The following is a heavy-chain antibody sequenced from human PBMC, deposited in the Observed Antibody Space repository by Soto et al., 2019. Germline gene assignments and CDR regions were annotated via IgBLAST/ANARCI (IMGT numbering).Heavy chain of an antibody. D-gene: IGHD5-12*01. CDR2: ISYDGSNK. Sequence: GGSLRLSCAASGFTFSSYAMHWVRQAPGKGLEWVAVISYDGSNKYYADSVKGRFTISRDNSKNTLYLQMNSLRAEDTAVYYCARDRGRWLQLDYYYGMDVWGQGTTVTVSS. CDR1: GFTFSSYA. J-gene: IGHJ6*02. V-gene: IGHV3-30-3*01. CDR3: ARDRGRWLQLDYYYGMDV.